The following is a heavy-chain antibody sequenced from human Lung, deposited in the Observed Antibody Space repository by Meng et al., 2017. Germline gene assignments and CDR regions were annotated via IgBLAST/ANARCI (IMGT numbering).Heavy chain of an antibody. CDR3: ARGPTTMAHDFDY. Sequence: QVPLQQGGDGLLKRSETLSLTCVFSGGSFSDYYWSWIRQPPGKGLEWIGEINHSGSTNYNPSLESRATRSVDTSQNNLSLKLNSVTAADSAVYYCARGPTTMAHDFDYWGQGTLVTVSS. D-gene: IGHD4-11*01. CDR1: GGSFSDYY. CDR2: INHSGST. J-gene: IGHJ4*02. V-gene: IGHV4-34*01.